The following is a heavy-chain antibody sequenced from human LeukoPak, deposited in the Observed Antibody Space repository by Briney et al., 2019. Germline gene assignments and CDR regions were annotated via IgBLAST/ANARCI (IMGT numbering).Heavy chain of an antibody. Sequence: GGSLRLSCAASGFTFSSYWMSWVRQAPGKGLEWVANIKQDGSEKYYVDSVKGRFTISRDNAKNSLYLQMNSLRAEDTAVYYCARDRRSSSRRMDAFDIWGQGTMVTVSS. D-gene: IGHD6-6*01. CDR2: IKQDGSEK. CDR1: GFTFSSYW. CDR3: ARDRRSSSRRMDAFDI. J-gene: IGHJ3*02. V-gene: IGHV3-7*01.